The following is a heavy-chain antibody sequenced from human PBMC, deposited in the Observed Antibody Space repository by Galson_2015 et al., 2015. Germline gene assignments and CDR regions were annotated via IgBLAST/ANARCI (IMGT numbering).Heavy chain of an antibody. V-gene: IGHV3-23*01. Sequence: SLRLSCAASGFTFSSYAMSWVRQAPGKGLEWVSLITASGGSPYYADSVKCRFTISRDNSKDTLYLQMNSLRAEDTAMYYCAKGVGSDSYYANDYWGQGTLVTVSS. J-gene: IGHJ4*02. D-gene: IGHD3-22*01. CDR1: GFTFSSYA. CDR3: AKGVGSDSYYANDY. CDR2: ITASGGSP.